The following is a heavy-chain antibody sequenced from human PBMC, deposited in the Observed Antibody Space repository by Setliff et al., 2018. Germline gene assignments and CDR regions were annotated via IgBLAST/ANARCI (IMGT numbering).Heavy chain of an antibody. CDR2: IGHTGSI. CDR1: GYSISSGYI. Sequence: SETLSLTCTVSGYSISSGYIGGWIRQPPGKGLEWVGNIGHTGSINYNPSLKSRLTISRDTSKNQVSLKLNSVTATDTAVYYCARDLGHGGDSDYWGQGIQVTVSS. J-gene: IGHJ4*02. V-gene: IGHV4-38-2*02. CDR3: ARDLGHGGDSDY. D-gene: IGHD2-21*02.